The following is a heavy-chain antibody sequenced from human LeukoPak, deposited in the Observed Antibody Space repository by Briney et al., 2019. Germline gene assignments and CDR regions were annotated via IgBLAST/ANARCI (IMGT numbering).Heavy chain of an antibody. CDR3: ARHGKGARLNWFDP. CDR2: IYYSGST. V-gene: IGHV4-34*01. Sequence: SETLSLTCAVYGGSFSGYYWSWIRQPPGKGLEWIGSIYYSGSTYYNPSLKSRVTISVDTSKNQFSLKLSSVTAADTAVYYCARHGKGARLNWFDPWGQGTLVTVSS. CDR1: GGSFSGYY. D-gene: IGHD6-6*01. J-gene: IGHJ5*02.